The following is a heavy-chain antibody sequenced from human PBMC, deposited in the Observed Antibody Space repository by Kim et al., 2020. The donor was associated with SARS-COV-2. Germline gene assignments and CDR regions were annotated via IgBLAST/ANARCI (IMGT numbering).Heavy chain of an antibody. Sequence: SETLSLTCTVSGGSISSGSYYWSWIRQPAGKGLEWIGRIYTSGSTNYNPSLKSRVTISVDTSKNQFSLKLSSVTAADTAVYYCARESTRWPPYGMDVWGQGTTVTVSS. V-gene: IGHV4-61*02. J-gene: IGHJ6*02. CDR2: IYTSGST. D-gene: IGHD2-15*01. CDR3: ARESTRWPPYGMDV. CDR1: GGSISSGSYY.